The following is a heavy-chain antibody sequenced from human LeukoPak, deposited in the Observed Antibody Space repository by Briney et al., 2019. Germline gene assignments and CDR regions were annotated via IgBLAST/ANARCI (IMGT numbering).Heavy chain of an antibody. V-gene: IGHV4-59*01. D-gene: IGHD1-14*01. J-gene: IGHJ2*01. CDR2: LLYRGST. Sequence: PSETLSLTCNVSGASISDYYWSWVRQSPEKGLEWIVSLLYRGSTHYNPSLRSRVAISHDTSNNQFSLKLTSVTTADTAVYYCARTGRRGYFDFWGRGPLVTVSS. CDR3: ARTGRRGYFDF. CDR1: GASISDYY.